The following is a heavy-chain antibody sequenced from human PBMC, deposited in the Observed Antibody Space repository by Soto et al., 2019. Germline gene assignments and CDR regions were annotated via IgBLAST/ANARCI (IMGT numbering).Heavy chain of an antibody. CDR2: IFPADSDT. Sequence: GESLKISCKASGYIFIDFWIAWVRQMPGKGLEWMGIIFPADSDTRYSPSFHGLVTISADKSTDTAYLQWSSLEASDSAIYYCARHLARGFHTTHYYGWTSGAKGPRSPSP. D-gene: IGHD2-15*01. CDR1: GYIFIDFW. CDR3: ARHLARGFHTTHYYGWTS. V-gene: IGHV5-51*01. J-gene: IGHJ6*02.